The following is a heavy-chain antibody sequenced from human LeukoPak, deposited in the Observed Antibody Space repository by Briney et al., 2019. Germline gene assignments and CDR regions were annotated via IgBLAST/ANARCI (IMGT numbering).Heavy chain of an antibody. Sequence: ASETLSLTCSVSGGSINNYYWSWIRQPPGKGLEWIGNIYYSGSTNYNPSLKSRVSISVDTSKTQFSLKLSSVTAADTAVYYCARSVQRTSWPQTRIYYYYYMDVWGKGTTVTVSS. D-gene: IGHD2-2*01. V-gene: IGHV4-59*01. J-gene: IGHJ6*03. CDR2: IYYSGST. CDR1: GGSINNYY. CDR3: ARSVQRTSWPQTRIYYYYYMDV.